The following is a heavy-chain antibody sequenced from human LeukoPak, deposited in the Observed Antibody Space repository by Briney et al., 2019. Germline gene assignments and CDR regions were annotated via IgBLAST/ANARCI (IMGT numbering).Heavy chain of an antibody. CDR2: GSHDGRNK. V-gene: IGHV3-30*18. CDR1: GFIFRNYA. Sequence: PGRSLRLSCVASGFIFRNYAMHGVRQAPGKGLEWVAVGSHDGRNKIYGDSVKGRFTISRDNSKNTVYLQMDNLRPEDTAVYYCAKDRDSSTWSFFDFWGQGTLVTVSS. CDR3: AKDRDSSTWSFFDF. J-gene: IGHJ4*02. D-gene: IGHD6-13*01.